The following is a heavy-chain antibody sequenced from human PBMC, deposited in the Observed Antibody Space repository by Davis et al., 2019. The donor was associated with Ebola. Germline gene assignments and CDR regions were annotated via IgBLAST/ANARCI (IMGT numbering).Heavy chain of an antibody. Sequence: AASVKVSCKASGYTFTSYAMHWVRQAPGQRLEWMGWINPHNGNTNYAQNVQGRVTMTTDTSTSTAYMEVGSLRAEDTAVYYCAKDRWTTHAFDIWGQGTMVTVSS. CDR2: INPHNGNT. J-gene: IGHJ3*02. V-gene: IGHV1-3*01. CDR1: GYTFTSYA. D-gene: IGHD3/OR15-3a*01. CDR3: AKDRWTTHAFDI.